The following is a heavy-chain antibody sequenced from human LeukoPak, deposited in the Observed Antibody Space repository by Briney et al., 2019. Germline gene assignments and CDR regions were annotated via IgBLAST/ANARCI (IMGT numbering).Heavy chain of an antibody. CDR3: AREGEWLATGAFDI. CDR2: IGSSGSYI. V-gene: IGHV3-21*04. J-gene: IGHJ3*02. CDR1: GFTFSSYH. Sequence: GGSLRLSCEVSGFTFSSYHMNWVRQAPGKGLEWVSSIGSSGSYIYYADSLTGRFTISRDNAKNSLYLQMNSLRAEDTAVYYCAREGEWLATGAFDIWGQGTMVTVSS. D-gene: IGHD6-19*01.